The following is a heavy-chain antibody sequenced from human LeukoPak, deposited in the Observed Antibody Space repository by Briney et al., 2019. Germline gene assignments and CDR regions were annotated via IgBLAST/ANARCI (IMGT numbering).Heavy chain of an antibody. CDR1: GFTFSDYY. J-gene: IGHJ5*02. CDR3: AKDPVTAMVMDWFDP. CDR2: ISGSGGST. Sequence: PGGSLRLSCAASGFTFSDYYMSWVRQAPGKGLEWVSAISGSGGSTYYADSVKGRFTISRDNSKNTLYLQMNSLRAEDTAVYYCAKDPVTAMVMDWFDPWGQGTLVTISS. D-gene: IGHD5-18*01. V-gene: IGHV3-23*01.